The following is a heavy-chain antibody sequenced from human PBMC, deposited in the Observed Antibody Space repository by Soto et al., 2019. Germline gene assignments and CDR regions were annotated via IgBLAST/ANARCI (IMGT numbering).Heavy chain of an antibody. CDR3: VKQLGDSSSGYFRWLDS. J-gene: IGHJ5*01. Sequence: EVQLLESGGGFIQPGGSLSLSCAASGFRFSDYGMTWVRQAPGKGLEWVSSISGSGTGTYYADSVKGRFSISRDNSKNTLHLQMNSLRAEDTAVYYCVKQLGDSSSGYFRWLDSWGQGTLVTVSS. V-gene: IGHV3-23*01. CDR2: ISGSGTGT. D-gene: IGHD6-6*01. CDR1: GFRFSDYG.